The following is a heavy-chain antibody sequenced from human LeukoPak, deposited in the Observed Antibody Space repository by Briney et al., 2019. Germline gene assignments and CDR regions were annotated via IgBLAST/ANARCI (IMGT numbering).Heavy chain of an antibody. CDR1: GFTVSSNY. Sequence: GGSLRLSCAASGFTVSSNYMSWVRQAPGKGLEWVSLIYSVGSTKYADSVKGRVTISRDNSKNTLYLQMNSLRAEDTAVYYCASGRYYFDYWGQGTLVTVSS. CDR2: IYSVGST. V-gene: IGHV3-53*01. J-gene: IGHJ4*02. CDR3: ASGRYYFDY.